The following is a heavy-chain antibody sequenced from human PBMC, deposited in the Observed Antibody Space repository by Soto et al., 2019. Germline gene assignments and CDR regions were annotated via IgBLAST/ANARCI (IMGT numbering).Heavy chain of an antibody. CDR1: GGSISSSSYY. D-gene: IGHD3-10*01. CDR3: ARHFPVRGAHYGMDV. CDR2: IYYSGST. Sequence: QLQLQESGPGLVKPSETLSLTCTVSGGSISSSSYYWGWIRQPPGKGLEWIGSIYYSGSTYYNPSLKSRVTISVDTSKNQFSLKLSSVTAADTAVYYCARHFPVRGAHYGMDVWGQGTTVTVSS. J-gene: IGHJ6*02. V-gene: IGHV4-39*01.